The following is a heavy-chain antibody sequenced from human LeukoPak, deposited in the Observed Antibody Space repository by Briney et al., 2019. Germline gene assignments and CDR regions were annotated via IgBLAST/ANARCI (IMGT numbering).Heavy chain of an antibody. V-gene: IGHV3-30-3*01. CDR3: ARAGPGSSSAKDY. D-gene: IGHD6-6*01. CDR1: GFTFSSYA. Sequence: GGSLRLSCAASGFTFSSYAMHWVRQAPGKGLEWVAVISYDGSNKYYADSVKGRFTISRDNSKNTLYLQMNSLRAEDTAVYYCARAGPGSSSAKDYWGQGTLVTVSS. J-gene: IGHJ4*02. CDR2: ISYDGSNK.